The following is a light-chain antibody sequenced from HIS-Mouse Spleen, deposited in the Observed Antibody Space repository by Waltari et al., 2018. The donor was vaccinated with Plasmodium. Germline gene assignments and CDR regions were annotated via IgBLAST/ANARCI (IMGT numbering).Light chain of an antibody. V-gene: IGKV3-15*01. CDR3: QQYNNWPPTWT. CDR2: GAS. J-gene: IGKJ1*01. CDR1: QSVSSN. Sequence: EIVMTQSPATLSVSPGERATLSCRASQSVSSNLAWYQQKPGQAPRLLIYGASTRATGIPARLSGSGSRTEFTLTISSMQSEDFAVYDCQQYNNWPPTWTFGQGTKVEIK.